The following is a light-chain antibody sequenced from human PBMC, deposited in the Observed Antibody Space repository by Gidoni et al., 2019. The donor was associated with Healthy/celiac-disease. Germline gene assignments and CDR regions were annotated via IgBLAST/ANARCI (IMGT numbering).Light chain of an antibody. J-gene: IGKJ4*01. V-gene: IGKV3-15*01. CDR2: GAS. CDR1: QSVSSN. CDR3: QQYNNWPPLT. Sequence: DIVMTQSPATLSVSPGERATLSCRASQSVSSNLAWYQQKPGQAPRLLIYGASTRATGIPASFSGSGSGTEFTLTISSLQSEDFAVYYCQQYNNWPPLTFGGGTKVEIK.